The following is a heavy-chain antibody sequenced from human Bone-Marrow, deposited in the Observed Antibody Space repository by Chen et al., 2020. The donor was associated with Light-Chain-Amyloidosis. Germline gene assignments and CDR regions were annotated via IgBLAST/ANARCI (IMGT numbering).Heavy chain of an antibody. Sequence: PSQTLSLTCTVSGVSINSGDYYWSWIRHSPGKGLEWIGYIYSSGSTYYTPSLKSRVTMSLDTSKNQFSRKLTSLTAADTAVYYCARDMGVALEGYYHGVDVWGQGTTVTVSS. D-gene: IGHD3-3*01. J-gene: IGHJ6*02. CDR2: IYSSGST. CDR3: ARDMGVALEGYYHGVDV. V-gene: IGHV4-30-4*01. CDR1: GVSINSGDYY.